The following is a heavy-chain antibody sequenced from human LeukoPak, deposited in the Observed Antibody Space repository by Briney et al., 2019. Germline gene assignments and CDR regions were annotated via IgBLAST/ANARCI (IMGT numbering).Heavy chain of an antibody. J-gene: IGHJ4*02. V-gene: IGHV4-39*01. CDR1: GGSISSSSYY. Sequence: SETLSLTCTVSGGSISSSSYYWGWIRQPPGKGLEWIGNIYYSGTTYYSPSLKRRVTISVDTSKNQFSLKLSSVAAADTAVYYCARTSGSSQWDFDYWGQGALVTVSS. D-gene: IGHD1-26*01. CDR3: ARTSGSSQWDFDY. CDR2: IYYSGTT.